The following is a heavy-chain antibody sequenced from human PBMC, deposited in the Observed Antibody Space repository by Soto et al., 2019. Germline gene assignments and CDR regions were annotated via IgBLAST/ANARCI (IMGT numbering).Heavy chain of an antibody. V-gene: IGHV3-30-3*01. CDR3: ARHKRDLRFLEWSYYFDY. CDR2: ISYDGSNK. CDR1: GFTFSSYA. Sequence: QVQLVESGGGVVQPGRSLRLSCAASGFTFSSYAIHWVRQAPGKGLEWVALISYDGSNKYYADSVKGRFTISRDNSKNTLYLQMNSLRAEDTAVYNCARHKRDLRFLEWSYYFDYWGQGTLVTVSS. J-gene: IGHJ4*02. D-gene: IGHD3-3*01.